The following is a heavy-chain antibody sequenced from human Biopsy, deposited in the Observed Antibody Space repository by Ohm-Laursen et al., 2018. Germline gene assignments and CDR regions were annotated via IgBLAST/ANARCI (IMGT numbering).Heavy chain of an antibody. D-gene: IGHD2-2*01. CDR3: AKETIGYQLPCDD. CDR2: IIPILRTT. CDR1: AGTFNSYG. Sequence: VASVKVSCKAPAGTFNSYGIIWVRQAPGQGLEWMGRIIPILRTTAYAQTFLGRVTITADSATSTVDMELTSLTSDDTAVYFCAKETIGYQLPCDDWGQGTLVTVSS. J-gene: IGHJ4*02. V-gene: IGHV1-69*11.